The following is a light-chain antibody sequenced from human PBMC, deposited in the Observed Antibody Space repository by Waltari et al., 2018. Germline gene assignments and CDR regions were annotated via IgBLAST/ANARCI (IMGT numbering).Light chain of an antibody. J-gene: IGLJ6*01. Sequence: QSALTQPASVSGSPGQSITLSCTGTSRDVGGYNYFSWYQQHPGKAPKLMIYDVSNRPSGVSNRFSGSKSGNTASLTISGLQAEDEADYYCSSYTSSSNVFGSGTKVTVL. CDR3: SSYTSSSNV. CDR1: SRDVGGYNY. V-gene: IGLV2-14*03. CDR2: DVS.